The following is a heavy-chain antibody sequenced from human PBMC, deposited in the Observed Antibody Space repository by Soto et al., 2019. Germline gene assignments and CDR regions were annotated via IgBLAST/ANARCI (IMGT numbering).Heavy chain of an antibody. J-gene: IGHJ4*02. V-gene: IGHV5-51*01. CDR3: ARFIVGATNDYFDH. D-gene: IGHD1-26*01. CDR1: GYTFIHYW. Sequence: EVQLVQSGAEVKKPGESLKISCKTSGYTFIHYWVGCVRQLPGKGLEWMGLIYPADSDATYGPSFQGQVTLSVDKSTDTAYLQWSSLRPSDTAMYYCARFIVGATNDYFDHWGQGTLVTVSS. CDR2: IYPADSDA.